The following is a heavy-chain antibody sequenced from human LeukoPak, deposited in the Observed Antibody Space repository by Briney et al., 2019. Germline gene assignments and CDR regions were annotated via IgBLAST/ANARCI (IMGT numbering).Heavy chain of an antibody. D-gene: IGHD1-1*01. CDR3: ARDKIINWNLLIGDAFDI. CDR2: ISAYNGNT. Sequence: ASVKVSCKASGYTFTSYGISWVRQAPGQGLEWMGWISAYNGNTNYAQKLQGRVTMTTDTSTSTAYMELRSLRSDDTAVYYCARDKIINWNLLIGDAFDIWGQGTMVTVSS. CDR1: GYTFTSYG. V-gene: IGHV1-18*01. J-gene: IGHJ3*02.